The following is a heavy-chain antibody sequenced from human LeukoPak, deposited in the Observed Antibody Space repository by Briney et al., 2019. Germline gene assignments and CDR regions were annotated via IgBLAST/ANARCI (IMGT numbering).Heavy chain of an antibody. CDR1: GGTFSSYT. J-gene: IGHJ4*02. Sequence: SVKVSCKASGGTFSSYTISWVLQAPGQGLEWMGRIIPILGIANYAQKFQGRVTITADKSTSTAYTELSSLRSEDTAVYYCASISGSYSVGYFDYWGQGTLVTVSS. D-gene: IGHD1-26*01. CDR2: IIPILGIA. CDR3: ASISGSYSVGYFDY. V-gene: IGHV1-69*02.